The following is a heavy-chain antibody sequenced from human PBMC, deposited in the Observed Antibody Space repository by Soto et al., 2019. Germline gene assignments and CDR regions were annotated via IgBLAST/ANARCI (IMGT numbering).Heavy chain of an antibody. CDR3: ARGTAVGATALDY. J-gene: IGHJ4*02. V-gene: IGHV3-13*01. CDR1: GFTFSSYD. CDR2: IGTAGDT. D-gene: IGHD1-26*01. Sequence: EVQLVESGGGLVQPGGSLRLSCAASGFTFSSYDMHWVRQATGKGLEWVSAIGTAGDTYYPGSVKGRFTISRENAKNSLYLKMNSLRAGDTAVYYGARGTAVGATALDYWGQGTLVTVSS.